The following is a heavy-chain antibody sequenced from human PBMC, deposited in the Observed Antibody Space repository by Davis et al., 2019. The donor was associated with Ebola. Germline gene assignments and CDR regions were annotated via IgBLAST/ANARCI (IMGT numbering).Heavy chain of an antibody. V-gene: IGHV3-53*01. Sequence: GGSLRLSCAASGFTVSSNYMSWVRQAPGKGLEWVSVIYSGGSTYYADSVKGRFTISRDNSKNTLYLQMNSLRAEDTAVYYCARDNYCDSSGYLYYYYYGMDVWGQGTTVTVSS. CDR2: IYSGGST. CDR3: ARDNYCDSSGYLYYYYYGMDV. CDR1: GFTVSSNY. J-gene: IGHJ6*02. D-gene: IGHD3-22*01.